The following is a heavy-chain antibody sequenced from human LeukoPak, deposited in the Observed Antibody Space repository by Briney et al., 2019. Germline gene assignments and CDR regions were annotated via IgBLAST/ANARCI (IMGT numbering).Heavy chain of an antibody. CDR3: ARDGLRFLEWPVYYFDY. J-gene: IGHJ4*02. CDR2: ISGSGSDI. Sequence: GGSLRLSCVVSGFGFSDSYMTWIRQTPGKGLEWLAYISGSGSDIYYADSVKGRFTISRDNSKNTLYLQMNSLRAEDTAVYYCARDGLRFLEWPVYYFDYWGQGTLVTVSS. CDR1: GFGFSDSY. V-gene: IGHV3-11*04. D-gene: IGHD3-3*01.